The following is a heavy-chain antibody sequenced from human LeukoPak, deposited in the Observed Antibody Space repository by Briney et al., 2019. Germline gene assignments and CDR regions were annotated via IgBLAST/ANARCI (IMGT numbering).Heavy chain of an antibody. CDR3: ATSERELPDHYFDY. CDR1: GYTFTAYY. CDR2: INPNSGGT. J-gene: IGHJ4*02. Sequence: ASVKVSCKASGYTFTAYYMHWVRQAPGQGLEWMGWINPNSGGTSYAQKFQGRVTMTRDTSISTAYMELSSLRSEDTAVYYCATSERELPDHYFDYWGQGTLVTVSS. V-gene: IGHV1-2*02. D-gene: IGHD1-26*01.